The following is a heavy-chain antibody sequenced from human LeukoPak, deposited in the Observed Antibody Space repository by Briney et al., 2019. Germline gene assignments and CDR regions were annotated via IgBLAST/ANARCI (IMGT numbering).Heavy chain of an antibody. J-gene: IGHJ4*02. D-gene: IGHD2-2*01. V-gene: IGHV1-46*01. Sequence: ASVKVSCKASGYTFTSYYMHWVRQAPGQGLEWMGINNPSGGSTSYAQKFQGRVTMTRDMSTSTVYMELSSLRSEDTAVYYCAREGGGILVARERCFDYWGQGTLVTVSS. CDR2: NNPSGGST. CDR3: AREGGGILVARERCFDY. CDR1: GYTFTSYY.